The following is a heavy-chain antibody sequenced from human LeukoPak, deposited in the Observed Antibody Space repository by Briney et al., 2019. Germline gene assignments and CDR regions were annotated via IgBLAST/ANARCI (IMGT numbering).Heavy chain of an antibody. Sequence: KPSDTLSLTCTGPGGSIGSSGYYSGWIRHPPGTALEWIGNIYYTGSTYYNPSLKSRVTISVDTSKNQFSLKLSSVTAADTAVYYCARHGARGSLTHFDYWGQGTLVTVSS. V-gene: IGHV4-39*01. D-gene: IGHD3-16*01. CDR3: ARHGARGSLTHFDY. CDR2: IYYTGST. J-gene: IGHJ4*02. CDR1: GGSIGSSGYY.